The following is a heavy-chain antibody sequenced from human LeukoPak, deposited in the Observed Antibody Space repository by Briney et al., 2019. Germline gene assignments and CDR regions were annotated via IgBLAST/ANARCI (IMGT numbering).Heavy chain of an antibody. Sequence: GGSLRLSCAASGFTFSSYSMNWVRQAPGKGLEWVSYISSCGSTIYYADSVKGRFTISRDNAKNSLYLQMNSLRDEDTAVYYCARGGGGYTAMVPYYYYYYGMDVWGQGTTVTDSS. D-gene: IGHD5-18*01. J-gene: IGHJ6*02. CDR3: ARGGGGYTAMVPYYYYYYGMDV. CDR2: ISSCGSTI. V-gene: IGHV3-48*02. CDR1: GFTFSSYS.